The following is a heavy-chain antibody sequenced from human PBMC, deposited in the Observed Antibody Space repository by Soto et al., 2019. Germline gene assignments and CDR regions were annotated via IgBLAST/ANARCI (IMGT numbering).Heavy chain of an antibody. CDR3: AREGAASYYFYSMDV. CDR1: GGSISSGGYF. Sequence: QVQLQESGPGLVKPSQTLSLTCTVSGGSISSGGYFWSWIRQHPGKGLEWIGFIYYSGSTYYNPPLKTRVTIKVESSKNQYSLKLSSVSAADTAVYYCAREGAASYYFYSMDVWGQGTTVTVSS. J-gene: IGHJ6*02. D-gene: IGHD6-13*01. CDR2: IYYSGST. V-gene: IGHV4-31*03.